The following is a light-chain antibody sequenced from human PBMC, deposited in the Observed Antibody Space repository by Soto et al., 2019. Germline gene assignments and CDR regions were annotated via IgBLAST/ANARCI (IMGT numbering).Light chain of an antibody. CDR3: QQLNTNPIT. Sequence: AIQLTQSPSSLSASVGDRVTITCRASQDIRGALAWYQQKPGKPPKLLIFDVSSLQSGVPSRFSGSGSGTDFTLTISSLQAEDFATYYCQQLNTNPITFGQGTRLEIK. CDR1: QDIRGA. CDR2: DVS. V-gene: IGKV1-13*02. J-gene: IGKJ5*01.